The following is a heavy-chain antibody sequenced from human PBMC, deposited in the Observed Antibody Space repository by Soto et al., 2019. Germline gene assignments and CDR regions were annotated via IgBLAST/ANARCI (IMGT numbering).Heavy chain of an antibody. Sequence: QLQLQESGSGLVKPSQTLSLTCAVSGGSINTATHSWSWIRQPPGKGLEWIGYIYHSGSTYYNPYDKSRVPISMDRSHHQSPRRLGSVTAAAPAVYYCARGGGVTTTGDDYWGQGILVTVSS. CDR3: ARGGGVTTTGDDY. V-gene: IGHV4-30-2*01. CDR1: GGSINTATHS. D-gene: IGHD4-4*01. CDR2: IYHSGST. J-gene: IGHJ4*02.